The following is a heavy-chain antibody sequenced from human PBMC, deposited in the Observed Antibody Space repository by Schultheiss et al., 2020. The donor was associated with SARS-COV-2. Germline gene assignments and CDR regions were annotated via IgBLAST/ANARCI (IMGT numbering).Heavy chain of an antibody. V-gene: IGHV4-61*08. J-gene: IGHJ4*02. CDR3: ARLNSSGWSYFDY. CDR2: IYYSGST. D-gene: IGHD6-19*01. CDR1: GFSLSTSGMR. Sequence: SGPTLVKPTQTLTLTCTFSGFSLSTSGMRVSWIRQPPGKGLEWIGYIYYSGSTNYNPSLKSRVTISVDTSKNQFSLKLSSVTAADTAVYYCARLNSSGWSYFDYWGQGTLVTVSS.